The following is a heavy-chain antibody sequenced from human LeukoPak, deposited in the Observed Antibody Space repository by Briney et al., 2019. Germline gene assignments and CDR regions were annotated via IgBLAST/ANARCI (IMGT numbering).Heavy chain of an antibody. D-gene: IGHD2-2*02. CDR1: GGSISSGSYY. V-gene: IGHV4-61*02. J-gene: IGHJ6*03. CDR3: ARDPQGYCSSTSCYKYYYYYMDV. Sequence: SQTLSLTCTVSGGSISSGSYYWSWIRQPAGKGLEGIGRIYTSGSTNYNPSLKRRVTISVDTSKNQFSLKLSSVTAADTAVYYCARDPQGYCSSTSCYKYYYYYMDVWGKGTTVTVSS. CDR2: IYTSGST.